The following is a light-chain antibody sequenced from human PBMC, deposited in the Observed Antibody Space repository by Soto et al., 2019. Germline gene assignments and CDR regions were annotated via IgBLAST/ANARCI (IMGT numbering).Light chain of an antibody. CDR3: SPFINRSTIV. CDR2: EVS. Sequence: QSALTQPASVSGAPGQSVTISCTGTSSDIGDYKYVSWYQKHPGRAPKALIYEVSNRPSNVSLRFSGSKSGTTAFLTISGLQADDEADYYCSPFINRSTIVFGSGTQLTVL. CDR1: SSDIGDYKY. J-gene: IGLJ7*01. V-gene: IGLV2-14*01.